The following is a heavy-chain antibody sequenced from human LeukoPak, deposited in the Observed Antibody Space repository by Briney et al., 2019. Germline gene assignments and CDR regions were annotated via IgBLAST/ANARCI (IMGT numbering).Heavy chain of an antibody. V-gene: IGHV4-39*07. CDR1: GGSISSSSYY. J-gene: IGHJ5*02. D-gene: IGHD6-13*01. CDR3: ARVCIAAAGDNWFDP. CDR2: IYYSGST. Sequence: PSETLSLTCTVSGGSISSSSYYWGWIRQPPGKGLEWIGSIYYSGSTYYNPSLKSRVTISVDTSKNQFSLKLSSVTAADTAVYYCARVCIAAAGDNWFDPWGQGTLVTVSS.